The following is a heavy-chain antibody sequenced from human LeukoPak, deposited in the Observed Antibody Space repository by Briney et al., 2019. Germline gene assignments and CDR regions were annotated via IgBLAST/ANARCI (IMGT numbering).Heavy chain of an antibody. J-gene: IGHJ1*01. CDR2: ISGSGGST. CDR1: GFTFSSYA. D-gene: IGHD6-13*01. CDR3: AKGFSSSMFEYFQH. Sequence: PGGSLRLSCAASGFTFSSYAMSWVRQAPGKGLEWVSAISGSGGSTYYADSVKGRFTISRDNSKNTLYLQMSSLRAEDTAVYYCAKGFSSSMFEYFQHWGQGTLVTVSS. V-gene: IGHV3-23*01.